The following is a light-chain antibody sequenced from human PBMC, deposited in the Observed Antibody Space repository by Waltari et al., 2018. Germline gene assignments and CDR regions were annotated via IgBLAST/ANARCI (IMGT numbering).Light chain of an antibody. CDR3: QQADSVPFT. V-gene: IGKV1-12*01. CDR2: VAS. Sequence: DIQMTHSPSSVSASVGDRVTITCRASQGISRSLAWYQQKPGTAPNLLISVASSLQSGVPSRFSDSGSGTDFTLTINSLQPEDFATYYCQQADSVPFTFGQGSKLEIK. CDR1: QGISRS. J-gene: IGKJ2*01.